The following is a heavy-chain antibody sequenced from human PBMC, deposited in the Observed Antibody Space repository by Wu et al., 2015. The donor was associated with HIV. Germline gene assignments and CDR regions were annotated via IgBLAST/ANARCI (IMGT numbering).Heavy chain of an antibody. D-gene: IGHD2-2*01. J-gene: IGHJ6*02. Sequence: QVQLVQSGAEVKKPGSSVKVSCKASGGTFSSYAISWVRQAPGQGLEWMGGIIPIFGTANYAQKFQGRVTITTDESTSTAYMELSSLRSEDTAVYYCARLPVVVPAATTYYYYYGMDVWGQGTTVTVSS. V-gene: IGHV1-69*05. CDR1: GGTFSSYA. CDR2: IIPIFGTA. CDR3: ARLPVVVPAATTYYYYYGMDV.